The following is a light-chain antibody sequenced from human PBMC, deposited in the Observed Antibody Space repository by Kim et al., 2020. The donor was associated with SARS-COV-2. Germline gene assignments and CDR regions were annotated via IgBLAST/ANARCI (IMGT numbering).Light chain of an antibody. CDR1: SSDLGGYNY. J-gene: IGLJ2*01. Sequence: GQTITSSCKGTSSDLGGYNYVSWYQQHPAKAPKLVIYDVSNRPSGVSSRYSGSKSGSAASLTISGLQAEDEADYYCSSYTSSSTVVFGGGTQLTVL. CDR2: DVS. V-gene: IGLV2-14*03. CDR3: SSYTSSSTVV.